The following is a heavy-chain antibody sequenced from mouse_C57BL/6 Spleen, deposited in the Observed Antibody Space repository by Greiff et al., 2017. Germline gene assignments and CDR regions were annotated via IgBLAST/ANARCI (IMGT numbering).Heavy chain of an antibody. Sequence: EVQLQQSGPELVKPGASVKISCKASGYTFTDYYMNWVKQSHGKSLEWIGDINPNNGGTSYNQKFKGKATLTVDKSSSTAYMELRSLTSEDSAVYYCVYDGYPYAMDYWGQGTSVTVSS. CDR2: INPNNGGT. CDR1: GYTFTDYY. J-gene: IGHJ4*01. V-gene: IGHV1-26*01. CDR3: VYDGYPYAMDY. D-gene: IGHD2-3*01.